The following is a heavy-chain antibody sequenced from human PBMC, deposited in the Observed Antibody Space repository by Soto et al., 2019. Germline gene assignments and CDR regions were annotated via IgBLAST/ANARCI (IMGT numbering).Heavy chain of an antibody. CDR2: MNPNSGNT. CDR1: GYTFTSYD. J-gene: IGHJ6*02. Sequence: VQLVQSGAEVKKHGASVKVSCKASGYTFTSYDINWVRQATGQGLEWMGWMNPNSGNTGYAQKFQGRVTMTRNTSISTAYMELSSLRSEDTAVYYCARGRGIVVVTTFYGMDVWGQGTTVTVSS. CDR3: ARGRGIVVVTTFYGMDV. V-gene: IGHV1-8*01. D-gene: IGHD2-21*02.